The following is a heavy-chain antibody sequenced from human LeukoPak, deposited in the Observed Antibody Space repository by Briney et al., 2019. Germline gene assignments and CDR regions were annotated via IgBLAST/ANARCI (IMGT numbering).Heavy chain of an antibody. Sequence: SETLSLTCTVSGGSISSYYWSWIRQPPGKGLEWIGYIYYSGSTNYNPSLKSRVTISVDTSKNQFSLKLSSVTAADTAVYYCARDQTYDAFDIWGQGTMVTVSS. CDR2: IYYSGST. CDR1: GGSISSYY. CDR3: ARDQTYDAFDI. V-gene: IGHV4-59*01. J-gene: IGHJ3*02.